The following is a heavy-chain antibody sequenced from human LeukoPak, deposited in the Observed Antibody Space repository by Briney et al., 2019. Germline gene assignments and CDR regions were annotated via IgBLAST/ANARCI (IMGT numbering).Heavy chain of an antibody. CDR1: VYTFTGYY. CDR3: ARDPDYGDIDAFDI. V-gene: IGHV1-2*02. CDR2: IYPKSGGT. D-gene: IGHD4-17*01. Sequence: ASVKVSCKASVYTFTGYYMHWVRQAPGQGLEWMGWIYPKSGGTNYAQKFQGRVNMTRDTSISTAYMELSRLRSDDTAVYYCARDPDYGDIDAFDIWGQGTMVTVSS. J-gene: IGHJ3*02.